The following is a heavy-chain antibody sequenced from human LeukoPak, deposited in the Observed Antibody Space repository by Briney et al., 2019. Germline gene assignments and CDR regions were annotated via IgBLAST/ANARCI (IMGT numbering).Heavy chain of an antibody. J-gene: IGHJ4*02. V-gene: IGHV3-23*01. CDR2: ISNSGGNT. CDR3: ATSYGSGSYGH. D-gene: IGHD3-10*01. CDR1: GFTFSSYA. Sequence: GGSLRLSCAASGFTFSSYAMSWVRQAPGKGLEWVSAISNSGGNTYYADSVKGRFTISRDNSKNTLYLQMNSLSTEDTAVYYCATSYGSGSYGHWGQGTLVTVSS.